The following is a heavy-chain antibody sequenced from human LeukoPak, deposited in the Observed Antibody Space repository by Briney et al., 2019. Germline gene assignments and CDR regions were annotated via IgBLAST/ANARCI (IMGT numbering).Heavy chain of an antibody. CDR3: AKGWNWAIDY. Sequence: PGGSLRLSCAASGFAFSSYGMHWVRQAPGKGLEWVAYIHYDSSTEDYADSVKGRFTISRDNSKNTLFLQMNDLRVEDTAVLYCAKGWNWAIDYWGQGTLVTVSS. J-gene: IGHJ4*02. CDR1: GFAFSSYG. D-gene: IGHD1-7*01. V-gene: IGHV3-30*02. CDR2: IHYDSSTE.